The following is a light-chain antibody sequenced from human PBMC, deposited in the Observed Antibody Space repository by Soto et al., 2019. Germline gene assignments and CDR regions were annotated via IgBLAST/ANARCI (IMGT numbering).Light chain of an antibody. J-gene: IGLJ2*01. Sequence: QPVLTQAPSASASLGASVKLTCTLSSGHSSYAIAWHQQQPEKGPRYLMKLKSDGSHSKGDGIPDGFSGSSSGAERYLTISSLQSEDEADYYCQTWVSGIEVFGGGTKVTVL. CDR2: LKSDGSH. CDR1: SGHSSYA. V-gene: IGLV4-69*01. CDR3: QTWVSGIEV.